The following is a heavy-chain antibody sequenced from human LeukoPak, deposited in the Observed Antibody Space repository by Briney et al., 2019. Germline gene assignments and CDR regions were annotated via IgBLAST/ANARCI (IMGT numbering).Heavy chain of an antibody. CDR2: ISSSSSTI. Sequence: GGSLRLSCAASGFTFSSYEMNWVRQAPGKGLEWVSYISSSSSTIYYADSVKGRFTISRDNAKNSLYLQMNSLRAEDTAVYYCARVGLYYYDSSGYYSNAFDIWGQGTMVTVSS. CDR3: ARVGLYYYDSSGYYSNAFDI. CDR1: GFTFSSYE. V-gene: IGHV3-48*01. J-gene: IGHJ3*02. D-gene: IGHD3-22*01.